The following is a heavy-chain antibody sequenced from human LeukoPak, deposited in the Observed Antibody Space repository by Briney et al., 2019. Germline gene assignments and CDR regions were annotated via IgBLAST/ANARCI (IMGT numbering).Heavy chain of an antibody. CDR2: ISGSDTNT. J-gene: IGHJ5*02. V-gene: IGHV3-23*01. CDR3: AKGPYYDSSGYYAS. D-gene: IGHD3-22*01. CDR1: GFTFSNYA. Sequence: GGSLRLSCGASGFTFSNYAMSWVRLAPGKGLEWVAAISGSDTNTYYADSVKGRFTTSRDNSKNTQYLQMSSLRAEDTAIYYCAKGPYYDSSGYYASWGQGTLVTVSS.